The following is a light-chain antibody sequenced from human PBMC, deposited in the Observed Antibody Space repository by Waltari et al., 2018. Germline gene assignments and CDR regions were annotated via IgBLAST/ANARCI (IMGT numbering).Light chain of an antibody. CDR3: QQYYNVPRT. V-gene: IGKV1-33*01. CDR2: DAS. CDR1: QHVSKY. Sequence: DIQMTQSPSSLSASVGDRVTITCQASQHVSKYLNWYQQKPGKAPNLLIYDASNLQRGVPSRFSGSGSGTHFTYTISSLQPEDIATYYCQQYYNVPRTFGQGTRLEIK. J-gene: IGKJ5*01.